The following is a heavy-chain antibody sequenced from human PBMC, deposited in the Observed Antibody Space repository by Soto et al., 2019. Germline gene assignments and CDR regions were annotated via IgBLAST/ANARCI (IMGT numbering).Heavy chain of an antibody. CDR3: ARGLSLFFVVVEAATRSRWFDP. V-gene: IGHV4-34*01. D-gene: IGHD2-15*01. CDR2: INHSGST. CDR1: GGSFSGYY. J-gene: IGHJ5*02. Sequence: PSETLSLTCAVYGGSFSGYYWSWIRQPPGKGLEWIGEINHSGSTNYNPSLKSRVTISVDTSKNQFSLKLSSVTAADTAVYYCARGLSLFFVVVEAATRSRWFDPWGQGTLVTVSS.